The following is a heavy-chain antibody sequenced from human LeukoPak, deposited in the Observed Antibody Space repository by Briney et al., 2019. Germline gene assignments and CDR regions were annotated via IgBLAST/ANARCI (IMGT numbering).Heavy chain of an antibody. V-gene: IGHV4-39*07. J-gene: IGHJ4*02. CDR1: GGSISSCSFY. CDR2: IYYSGST. Sequence: SETLSLTCTVSGGSISSCSFYWGWIRQPPGMGLEWIGSIYYSGSTYYNPSLKSRVTISVDTSMNQFSLKLSSVTAADTAVYYCAAETSGSYLDWGQGTLVTVSS. D-gene: IGHD1-26*01. CDR3: AAETSGSYLD.